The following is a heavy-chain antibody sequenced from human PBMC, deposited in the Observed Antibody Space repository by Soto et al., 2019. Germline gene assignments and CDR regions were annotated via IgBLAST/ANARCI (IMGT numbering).Heavy chain of an antibody. D-gene: IGHD1-26*01. CDR2: ISYDGSNK. Sequence: QVQLVESGGGVVQPGRSLRLSCAASGFTFSSYAMHWVRQAPGKGLEWVAVISYDGSNKYYADSVKGRFTISRDNSKNTLYLQMNSLRAEDTAVYYCARSVGGSYYVVDSWGQGPLVTVSS. CDR3: ARSVGGSYYVVDS. J-gene: IGHJ4*02. CDR1: GFTFSSYA. V-gene: IGHV3-30-3*01.